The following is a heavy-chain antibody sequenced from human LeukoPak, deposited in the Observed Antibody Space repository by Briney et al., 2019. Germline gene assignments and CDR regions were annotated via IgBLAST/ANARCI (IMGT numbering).Heavy chain of an antibody. CDR1: GFTFDDYA. V-gene: IGHV3-9*01. CDR3: AKVGMATISLTYYFDY. D-gene: IGHD5-24*01. J-gene: IGHJ4*02. Sequence: GGSLRLSCAASGFTFDDYAMHWVRQAPGKGLEWVSGISWSSGSIGYADSVKGRFTISRDNAKNSLYLQMNSLRAEDTALYYCAKVGMATISLTYYFDYWGQGTLVTVSS. CDR2: ISWSSGSI.